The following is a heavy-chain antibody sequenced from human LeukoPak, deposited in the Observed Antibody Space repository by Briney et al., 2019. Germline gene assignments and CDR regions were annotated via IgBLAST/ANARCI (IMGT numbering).Heavy chain of an antibody. J-gene: IGHJ3*02. D-gene: IGHD1-1*01. CDR2: IYPGDSDT. Sequence: GESLKISCKCSGYSFTSYWIGWARQMPGKGLEWMGIIYPGDSDTRYSPSFQGQVTISADKSISTAYLQWSSLKASDTAMYYCARTTGTTWDAFDIWGQGTMVTVSS. CDR1: GYSFTSYW. V-gene: IGHV5-51*01. CDR3: ARTTGTTWDAFDI.